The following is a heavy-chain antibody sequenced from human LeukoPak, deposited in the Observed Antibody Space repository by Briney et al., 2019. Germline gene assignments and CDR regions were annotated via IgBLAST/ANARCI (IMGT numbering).Heavy chain of an antibody. CDR3: ARRGAATDAFDI. Sequence: GGSLRLSCAASGFTFSSYWMHWVRQAPGKGLVWVSRIKSDGSSTSYADSVKGRFTISRDKTKNTLYLQMNSLRAEDTAMYYCARRGAATDAFDIWGQGTMVTVSS. CDR2: IKSDGSST. CDR1: GFTFSSYW. V-gene: IGHV3-74*01. J-gene: IGHJ3*02. D-gene: IGHD1-26*01.